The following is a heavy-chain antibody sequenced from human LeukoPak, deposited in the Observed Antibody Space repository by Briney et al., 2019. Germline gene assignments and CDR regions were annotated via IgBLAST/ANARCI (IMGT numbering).Heavy chain of an antibody. CDR2: IYYSGST. D-gene: IGHD2-2*01. J-gene: IGHJ3*02. CDR1: GGSISSYY. V-gene: IGHV4-59*07. CDR3: ARAKSSTILVDAFDI. Sequence: PSDTLSPTCTVSGGSISSYYWSCIRQPPGEGLEWLVYIYYSGSTNYNPALKSRVSISVHTSKNQFSLKLSSETAADTAVYYCARAKSSTILVDAFDIWGQGTMVTVSS.